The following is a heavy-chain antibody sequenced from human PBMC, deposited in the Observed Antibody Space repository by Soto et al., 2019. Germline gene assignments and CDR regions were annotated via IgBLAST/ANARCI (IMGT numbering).Heavy chain of an antibody. D-gene: IGHD2-2*01. J-gene: IGHJ6*02. CDR2: ISPYNGHT. CDR1: GYSFTSYG. V-gene: IGHV1-18*01. CDR3: ARDLTIVPATHPRLENYGMDV. Sequence: ASVKVSCKASGYSFTSYGISWVRRAPGQGLEWMGWISPYNGHTQFVERFQGRVTMTTDTSTKTAYMELRSLRSDDTAHYYCARDLTIVPATHPRLENYGMDVWGQGTTVTVSS.